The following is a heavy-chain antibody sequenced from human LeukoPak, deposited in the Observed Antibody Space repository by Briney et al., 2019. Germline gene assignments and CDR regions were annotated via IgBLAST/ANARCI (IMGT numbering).Heavy chain of an antibody. Sequence: GGSLRLSCAASGFTFSSYAMHWVRQAPGKGLEWVAVISYDGSNKYYADSVKGRFTISRDNSKNTLYLQMNSLRAEDTAVYYCARDPGDSSGYRSYFDYWGQGTLVTVSS. J-gene: IGHJ4*02. CDR1: GFTFSSYA. CDR3: ARDPGDSSGYRSYFDY. V-gene: IGHV3-30-3*01. CDR2: ISYDGSNK. D-gene: IGHD3-22*01.